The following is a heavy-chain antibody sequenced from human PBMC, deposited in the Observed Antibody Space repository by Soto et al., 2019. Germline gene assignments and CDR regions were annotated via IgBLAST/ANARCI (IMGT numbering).Heavy chain of an antibody. V-gene: IGHV3-23*01. J-gene: IGHJ4*02. Sequence: EVQLLESGGGLVQPGGSLRLSCAASGFTFSSYAMGWVRQAPGKRLEWVSGISSSVGTTYYAASVKGRFTISRDNSKNTLYLQMSSLRAEDTAVYYCAKEFYDILTPLDYWGQGTLVTVSS. CDR1: GFTFSSYA. CDR3: AKEFYDILTPLDY. D-gene: IGHD3-9*01. CDR2: ISSSVGTT.